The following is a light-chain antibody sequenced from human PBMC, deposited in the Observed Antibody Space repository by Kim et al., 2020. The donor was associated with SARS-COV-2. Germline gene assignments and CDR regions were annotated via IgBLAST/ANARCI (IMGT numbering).Light chain of an antibody. CDR1: QSASRW. V-gene: IGKV1-5*03. Sequence: ASVGDRVTITCRASQSASRWLDCYQQREGKAPTFLIYEASKLKSGVPSRFSGSGSGTEFTLTISSLQPDDFATYFCQQYNLYPWTFGQGTKLEI. CDR2: EAS. J-gene: IGKJ1*01. CDR3: QQYNLYPWT.